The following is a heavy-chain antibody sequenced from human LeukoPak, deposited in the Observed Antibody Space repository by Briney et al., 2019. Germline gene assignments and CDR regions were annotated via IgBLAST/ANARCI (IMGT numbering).Heavy chain of an antibody. V-gene: IGHV3-21*01. D-gene: IGHD4-17*01. J-gene: IGHJ5*02. CDR3: ARVQGGYGDYGGWFDP. Sequence: GGSLRLSCAASGFTFSSYSMNWVRQAPGKGLEWVSSISSSSSYIYYADSVKGRFTISRDNAKNSLYLQMNSLRAEDTAVYYCARVQGGYGDYGGWFDPWGQGTLVTVSS. CDR2: ISSSSSYI. CDR1: GFTFSSYS.